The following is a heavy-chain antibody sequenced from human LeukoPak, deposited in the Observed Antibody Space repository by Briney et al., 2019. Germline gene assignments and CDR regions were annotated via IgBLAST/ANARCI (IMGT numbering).Heavy chain of an antibody. Sequence: GASLRLSCAASGFTFSNYAMSWVRQAPGKGLEWVSAITGSGGGTYYADSVKGRFTISRDNSKNTLYLQMNSLRAEDTAVYYCAKWGDYDVLTGYYDPDYWGQGTLVAVSS. D-gene: IGHD3-9*01. CDR3: AKWGDYDVLTGYYDPDY. CDR1: GFTFSNYA. V-gene: IGHV3-23*01. CDR2: ITGSGGGT. J-gene: IGHJ4*02.